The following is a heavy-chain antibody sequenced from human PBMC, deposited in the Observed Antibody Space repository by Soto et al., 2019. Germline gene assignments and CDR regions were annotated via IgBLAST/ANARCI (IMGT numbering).Heavy chain of an antibody. CDR1: GGSISSVCYS. Sequence: SETLSLTCAVSGGSISSVCYSWSWIRQPPGKGMEWIGYIYHSGSTYYNPSLKSRVTISVDRSKNQFPLKLSSVTAADTAVYYCARVPSPWGQGTLVTVSA. J-gene: IGHJ5*02. CDR3: ARVPSP. V-gene: IGHV4-30-2*01. CDR2: IYHSGST.